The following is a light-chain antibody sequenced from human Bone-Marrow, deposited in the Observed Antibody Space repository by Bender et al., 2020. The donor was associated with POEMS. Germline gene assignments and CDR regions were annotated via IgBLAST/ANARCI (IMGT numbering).Light chain of an antibody. CDR2: TDS. CDR1: NSNVGSNT. J-gene: IGLJ2*01. CDR3: AAWDDSLDGVV. Sequence: QSVLTQPPSASGTPGQRVTISCSGSNSNVGSNTVNWYQQFPGTAPKFLIYTDSQRASGVPDRFSGSRSGTSASLAISGLQSEDEADYFCAAWDDSLDGVVFGGGTKLTVL. V-gene: IGLV1-44*01.